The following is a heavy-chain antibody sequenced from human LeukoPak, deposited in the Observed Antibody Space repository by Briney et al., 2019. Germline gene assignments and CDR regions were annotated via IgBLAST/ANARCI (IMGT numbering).Heavy chain of an antibody. CDR2: IYYSGST. CDR1: GGSISSGGYY. Sequence: SQTLSLTCTVSGGSISSGGYYWSWIRQHPVKGLEWIGYIYYSGSTYYNPSLKSRVTISVDTSKNQFSLKLSSVTAADTAVYYCARDIAVAGTDGKYYYYGMDVWGQGTTVTVSS. V-gene: IGHV4-31*03. CDR3: ARDIAVAGTDGKYYYYGMDV. J-gene: IGHJ6*02. D-gene: IGHD6-19*01.